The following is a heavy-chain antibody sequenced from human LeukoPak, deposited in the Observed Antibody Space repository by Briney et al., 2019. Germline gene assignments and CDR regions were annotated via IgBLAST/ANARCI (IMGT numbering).Heavy chain of an antibody. J-gene: IGHJ3*01. V-gene: IGHV3-21*01. CDR2: LSRSSSYI. CDR3: ARARVVVVADPPGAFDL. D-gene: IGHD2-15*01. CDR1: GFTFSTYT. Sequence: PGGSLRLSCAASGFTFSTYTMHWVRQAPGKGLECVSSLSRSSSYIYYEDSVKGRFTIYRDNAKNSLYLQMNSLRVEDMAVYYCARARVVVVADPPGAFDLWGQGTTVTVSS.